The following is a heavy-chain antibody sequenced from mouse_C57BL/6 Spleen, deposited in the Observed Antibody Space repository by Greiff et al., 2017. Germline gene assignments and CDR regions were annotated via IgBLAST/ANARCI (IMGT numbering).Heavy chain of an antibody. D-gene: IGHD1-1*01. J-gene: IGHJ2*01. CDR2: INPSSGYT. V-gene: IGHV1-4*01. CDR1: GYTFTSYT. Sequence: QVQLKESGAELARPGASVKMSCKASGYTFTSYTMHWVKQRPGQGLEWIGYINPSSGYTKYNQKFKDKATLTADKSSSTAYMQLSSLTSEDSAVYYCAQITTVVAPYFDYWGQGTTLTVSS. CDR3: AQITTVVAPYFDY.